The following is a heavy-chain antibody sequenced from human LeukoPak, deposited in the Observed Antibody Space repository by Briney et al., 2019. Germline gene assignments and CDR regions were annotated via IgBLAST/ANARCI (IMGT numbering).Heavy chain of an antibody. CDR3: AKDPPCSGGTCYGYFES. CDR1: GFTFSSYA. D-gene: IGHD2-15*01. CDR2: ISGSGGST. J-gene: IGHJ4*02. Sequence: GGSLRLSCAASGFTFSSYAMSWVRQAPGKGLEWVSAISGSGGSTYYADSVKGRFTISRDNSKNTLYLQMNSLRAEDTAVYYCAKDPPCSGGTCYGYFESWGQGTLVTVSS. V-gene: IGHV3-23*01.